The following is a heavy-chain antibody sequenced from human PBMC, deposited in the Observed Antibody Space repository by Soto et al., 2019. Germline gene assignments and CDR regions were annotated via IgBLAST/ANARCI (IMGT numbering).Heavy chain of an antibody. CDR2: IWYDGSNK. CDR1: GFTFSSYG. CDR3: ARDLGQSSYYYYGMDV. Sequence: QVQLVESGGGVVQPGRSLRLSCAASGFTFSSYGMHWVRQAPGKGLEWVAVIWYDGSNKYYADSVKGRFTISRDNSKNTLYLQMNSLRAEDTAVYYCARDLGQSSYYYYGMDVWGQGTTVTVSS. J-gene: IGHJ6*02. V-gene: IGHV3-33*01.